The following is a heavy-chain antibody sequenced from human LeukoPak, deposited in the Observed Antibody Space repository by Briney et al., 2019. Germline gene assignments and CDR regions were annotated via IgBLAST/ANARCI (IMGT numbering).Heavy chain of an antibody. Sequence: ASVKVSRKASGGTFSSYAISWVRKAPGQGLEWIGRINPNSGGTNYAQKFQGRVTMTRDTSISTAYMELSRLRSDDTAVYYCARDYYDSSGYYYAIDIWGQGTMVTVSS. V-gene: IGHV1-2*06. CDR3: ARDYYDSSGYYYAIDI. CDR1: GGTFSSYA. J-gene: IGHJ3*02. D-gene: IGHD3-22*01. CDR2: INPNSGGT.